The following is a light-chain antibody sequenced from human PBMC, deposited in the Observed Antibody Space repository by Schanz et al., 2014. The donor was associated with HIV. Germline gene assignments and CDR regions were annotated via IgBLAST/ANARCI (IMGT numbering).Light chain of an antibody. Sequence: QSVLTQPPSASETPGQKVTISCSGSTSNIGDNSVDWYQQLPGTAPKLLIYSNNQRPSGVPDRFSGSKSGTSASLAISGLRSEDEADYYCSVWDDSLSGLVFGGGTKLTVL. V-gene: IGLV1-47*02. CDR3: SVWDDSLSGLV. CDR1: TSNIGDNS. J-gene: IGLJ3*02. CDR2: SNN.